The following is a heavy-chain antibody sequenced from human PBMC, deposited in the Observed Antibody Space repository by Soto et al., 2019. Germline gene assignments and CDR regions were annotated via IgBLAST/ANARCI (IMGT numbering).Heavy chain of an antibody. CDR2: IYYSGST. D-gene: IGHD6-6*01. V-gene: IGHV4-31*03. J-gene: IGHJ5*02. CDR1: GGSISSGGYY. CDR3: ARGDSSSSGNWFDP. Sequence: TLSLTCTVSGGSISSGGYYWSWIRQHPGKGLEWIGYIYYSGSTYYNPSLKSRVTISVDTSKNQFSLKLSSVTAADTAVYYCARGDSSSSGNWFDPWGQGTLVTVSS.